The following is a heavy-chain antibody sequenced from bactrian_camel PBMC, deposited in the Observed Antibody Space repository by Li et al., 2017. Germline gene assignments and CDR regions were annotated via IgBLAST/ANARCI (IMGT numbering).Heavy chain of an antibody. J-gene: IGHJ4*01. CDR3: AADRFSAGWNKYDYNY. CDR2: FSDYGAT. CDR1: TYYAGVGTYY. V-gene: IGHV3-2*01. Sequence: QLVESGGGSVQAGGSLTLSCAASTYYAGVGTYYMAWFRQAQGKGREGVAEFSDYGATTYADSVEGRFTVSKDNAKNTLYLQMNSLKPEDTGMYYCAADRFSAGWNKYDYNYWGQGTQVTVS. D-gene: IGHD5*01.